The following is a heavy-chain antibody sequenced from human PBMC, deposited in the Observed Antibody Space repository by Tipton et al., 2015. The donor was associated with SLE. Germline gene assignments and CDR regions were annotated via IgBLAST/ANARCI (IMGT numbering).Heavy chain of an antibody. D-gene: IGHD3-22*01. V-gene: IGHV3-74*01. CDR3: ARDPMIHGSAHLDV. J-gene: IGHJ6*02. CDR2: ISSDETII. Sequence: SLRLSCAASGFTFSDYWMHWVRQAPGKGLVWVSRISSDETIIRYADSVKGRFTISRDNAKNTLYLQMNSLRSEDTALYYCARDPMIHGSAHLDVWGQGTTVTVSS. CDR1: GFTFSDYW.